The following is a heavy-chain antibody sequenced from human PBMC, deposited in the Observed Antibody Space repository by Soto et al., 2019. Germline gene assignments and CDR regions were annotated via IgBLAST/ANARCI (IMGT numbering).Heavy chain of an antibody. D-gene: IGHD2-15*01. CDR3: ARVERWSRVVY. CDR1: GGSISSGGYY. V-gene: IGHV4-31*03. CDR2: IYYSRST. Sequence: QVQLQESGPGLVKPSQTLSLTCTVSGGSISSGGYYWSWIRQHPGKGLEWVGYIYYSRSTYYNPPLKSRVTRSVDTAKNQFSPQLSSVTAAATAVDYCARVERWSRVVYWGQGTLVTVSS. J-gene: IGHJ4*02.